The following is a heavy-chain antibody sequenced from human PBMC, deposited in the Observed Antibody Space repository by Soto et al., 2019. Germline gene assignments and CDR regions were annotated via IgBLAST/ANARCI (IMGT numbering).Heavy chain of an antibody. D-gene: IGHD1-26*01. CDR2: IIPIFGTA. Sequence: SVKVSCKASGGTFSSYAISWVRQAPGQGLEWMGGIIPIFGTANYAQKFQGRVTITADESTSTAYMELSSLRSEDTAVYYFARVRLVVGATTFYYYYGMDVWGQGTTVTVSS. CDR3: ARVRLVVGATTFYYYYGMDV. CDR1: GGTFSSYA. J-gene: IGHJ6*02. V-gene: IGHV1-69*13.